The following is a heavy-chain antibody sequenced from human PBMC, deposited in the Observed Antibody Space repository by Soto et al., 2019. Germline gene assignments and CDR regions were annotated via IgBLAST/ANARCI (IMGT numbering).Heavy chain of an antibody. D-gene: IGHD6-19*01. V-gene: IGHV3-33*01. Sequence: GGSLRLSCAASGFTFSNYGFHWVRQAPGKGLEWVAVIWYDGSNKYYGDSVKGRFAISRDDSKSTFYLEMNSLRVEDTAVYYCARDPGGWSLDSWGQGSLVTVSS. CDR2: IWYDGSNK. CDR1: GFTFSNYG. CDR3: ARDPGGWSLDS. J-gene: IGHJ4*02.